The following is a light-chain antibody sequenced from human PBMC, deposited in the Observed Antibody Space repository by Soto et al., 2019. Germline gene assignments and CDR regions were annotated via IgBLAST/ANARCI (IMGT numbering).Light chain of an antibody. CDR3: AAWDDSLSGVE. J-gene: IGLJ2*01. Sequence: QSVLTQPPSASGTPGQRVTISCSGSSSNIGNNYVYWYQQFPGTAPKLLIYMNDRRPSGVPDRFSSSKSGTSASLAISGLRSEDEADYYCAAWDDSLSGVEFGGGTKLTVL. CDR1: SSNIGNNY. CDR2: MND. V-gene: IGLV1-47*01.